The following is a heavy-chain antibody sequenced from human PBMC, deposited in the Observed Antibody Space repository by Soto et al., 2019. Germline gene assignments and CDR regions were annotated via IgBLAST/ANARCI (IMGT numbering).Heavy chain of an antibody. Sequence: ASVKVSCKVSGYTLTELSMHWVRQAPGKGLEWMGGFDPEDGETIYAQKFQGRVTMTEDTSTDTAYMELRSLRSDDTAVYYCARDQSTRWAVRPPGYWGHGTLVTVSS. CDR2: FDPEDGET. D-gene: IGHD1-26*01. J-gene: IGHJ4*01. CDR3: ARDQSTRWAVRPPGY. CDR1: GYTLTELS. V-gene: IGHV1-24*01.